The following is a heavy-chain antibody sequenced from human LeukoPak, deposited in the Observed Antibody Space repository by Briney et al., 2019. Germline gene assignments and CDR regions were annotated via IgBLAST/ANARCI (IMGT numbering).Heavy chain of an antibody. D-gene: IGHD3-22*01. Sequence: GGSLRLSCAGSGFTFSSYSMNWVRQAPGKGLEWVSGIGSSGGFIFYADSLKGRFTISRDNAKNSLYLQMNSLRAEDTAVYYCARHVVALGFDYWGQGTLVTVSS. V-gene: IGHV3-21*01. CDR1: GFTFSSYS. CDR2: IGSSGGFI. J-gene: IGHJ4*02. CDR3: ARHVVALGFDY.